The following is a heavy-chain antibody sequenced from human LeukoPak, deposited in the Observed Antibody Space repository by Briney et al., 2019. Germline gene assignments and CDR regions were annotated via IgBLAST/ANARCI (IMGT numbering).Heavy chain of an antibody. CDR1: GGTFSSYA. V-gene: IGHV1-69*01. D-gene: IGHD2-2*01. CDR3: ARGSYQLPLEVYYYGMDV. Sequence: ASVKVSCKASGGTFSSYATSWVRQAPGQGLEWMGGIIPIFGTANYAQKFQGRVTITADESTSTAYMELSSLRSEDTAVYYCARGSYQLPLEVYYYGMDVWGKGPRSPSPQ. J-gene: IGHJ6*01. CDR2: IIPIFGTA.